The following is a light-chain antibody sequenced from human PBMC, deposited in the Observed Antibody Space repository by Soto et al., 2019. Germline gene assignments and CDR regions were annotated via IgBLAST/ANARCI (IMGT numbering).Light chain of an antibody. J-gene: IGLJ2*01. CDR3: AAWDGSLNNVR. CDR2: GDN. V-gene: IGLV1-44*01. CDR1: GSSIGTNT. Sequence: QSVLTQPPSASGTPGQRVTISCSGSGSSIGTNTVNWYRQLPGTAPKLLLYGDNQRPSGVPDRFSGSKSGTSASLAIRGLQSEDEADYYCAAWDGSLNNVRFGGGPKLTVL.